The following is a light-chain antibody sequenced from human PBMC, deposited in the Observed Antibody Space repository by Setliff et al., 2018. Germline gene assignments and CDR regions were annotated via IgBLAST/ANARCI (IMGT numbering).Light chain of an antibody. CDR3: CSYAGYSYV. J-gene: IGLJ1*01. Sequence: QSALAQPRSVSGSPGQSVTISCTGTNSDVGGYKYVSWYQQHPGKAPRFMIYDVSKRPSGVPDRFSGSKSGNTASLTISGLQAEDEADYYCCSYAGYSYVFGTGTKVTVL. CDR1: NSDVGGYKY. CDR2: DVS. V-gene: IGLV2-11*01.